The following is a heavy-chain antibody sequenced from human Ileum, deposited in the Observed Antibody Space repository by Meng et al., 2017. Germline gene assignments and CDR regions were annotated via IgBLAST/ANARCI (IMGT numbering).Heavy chain of an antibody. CDR2: FHPGSGA. CDR3: AKNGAYCLES. Sequence: VRRQGSGPGLVKPSGTLSLTCAVSGGSISGGTWWSWVRQPPGKGLQWIGQFHPGSGAAYNPSLETRVTISVDTSKNQFSLELTSVTAADTAVYYCAKNGAYCLESWGQGTLVTVSS. D-gene: IGHD2-21*01. CDR1: GGSISGGTW. V-gene: IGHV4-4*02. J-gene: IGHJ4*02.